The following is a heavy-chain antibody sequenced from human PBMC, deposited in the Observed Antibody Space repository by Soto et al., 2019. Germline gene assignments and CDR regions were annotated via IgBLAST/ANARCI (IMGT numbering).Heavy chain of an antibody. V-gene: IGHV1-69*12. Sequence: QVQLVQSGAEVKKPGSSVKVSCKASGGTFSSYAISWVRQAPGQGLEWMGGIIPIFGTANYAQKFQGRVTITADESTSTAYMELSSLRSEDTDVYYCARDRYDTNSWYYGMDVWGQGTTVTVSS. CDR2: IIPIFGTA. J-gene: IGHJ6*02. CDR3: ARDRYDTNSWYYGMDV. CDR1: GGTFSSYA. D-gene: IGHD3-22*01.